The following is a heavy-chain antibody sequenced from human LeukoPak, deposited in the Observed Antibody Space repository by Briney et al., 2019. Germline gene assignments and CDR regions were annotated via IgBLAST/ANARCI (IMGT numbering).Heavy chain of an antibody. D-gene: IGHD2-2*01. V-gene: IGHV5-51*01. CDR2: TSPGDSDA. Sequence: GESLKISCKGSGYTFTNYYIGWVRQMPGKGLEWMGITSPGDSDARYSPSFQGQVTISADKSISTAYLRWSSLKASDTAIYYCARRYCSSTSCNPYFFDLWGQGTLVTVSS. CDR1: GYTFTNYY. CDR3: ARRYCSSTSCNPYFFDL. J-gene: IGHJ4*02.